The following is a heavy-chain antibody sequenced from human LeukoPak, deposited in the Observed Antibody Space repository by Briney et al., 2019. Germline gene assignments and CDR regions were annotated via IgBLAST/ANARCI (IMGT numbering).Heavy chain of an antibody. V-gene: IGHV3-33*01. CDR2: IWYDGSNK. CDR1: GFTFSSYG. Sequence: GRSLRLSCAASGFTFSSYGMHWVRQAPGKGLEWVADIWYDGSNKYYADSVKGRFTISRDNSKNTLYLQMNSLRAEDTAVYYCAREAIDIVVVPAAPHFDYWGQGTLVTVSS. D-gene: IGHD2-2*01. CDR3: AREAIDIVVVPAAPHFDY. J-gene: IGHJ4*02.